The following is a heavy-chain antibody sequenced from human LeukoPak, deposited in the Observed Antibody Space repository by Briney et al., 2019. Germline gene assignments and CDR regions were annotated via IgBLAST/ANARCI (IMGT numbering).Heavy chain of an antibody. D-gene: IGHD2-15*01. CDR3: ARDLVECGGGSCPTQGAYGMDV. CDR1: GFTFNAFT. Sequence: GGSLRLSCAASGFTFNAFTMHWVRQAPGKGLEWVAVISYDGSDKNYADYVKGRFTISRDNSENTLYLQMNSLRVEDTAVYYCARDLVECGGGSCPTQGAYGMDVWGQGTTVTISS. V-gene: IGHV3-30*04. CDR2: ISYDGSDK. J-gene: IGHJ6*02.